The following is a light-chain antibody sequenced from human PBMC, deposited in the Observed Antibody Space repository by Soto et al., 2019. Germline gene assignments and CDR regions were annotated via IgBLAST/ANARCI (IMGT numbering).Light chain of an antibody. V-gene: IGKV3-11*01. CDR3: QQRSNLPQT. J-gene: IGKJ1*01. Sequence: TVSLYPGERATLSCRASQNVANYLDWYQQKPGQAPRLLIYESSNRATGIAARFSGSGSGTDFTLTISSLEPEDFAVYYCQQRSNLPQTFAQGTKVDI. CDR1: QNVANY. CDR2: ESS.